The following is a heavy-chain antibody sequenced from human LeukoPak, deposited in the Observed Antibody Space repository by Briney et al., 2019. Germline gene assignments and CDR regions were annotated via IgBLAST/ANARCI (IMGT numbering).Heavy chain of an antibody. D-gene: IGHD3-10*01. CDR3: ASGPYGSGSSNPVY. J-gene: IGHJ4*02. CDR2: INSDGSST. CDR1: GFTFSSYW. V-gene: IGHV3-74*01. Sequence: GGSLRLSCAASGFTFSSYWMHWVRQAPGKGLVWVSRINSDGSSTSYADSVKGRFTISRDNSKNTLYPQMNSLRAEDTAVYYCASGPYGSGSSNPVYWGQGTLVTVSS.